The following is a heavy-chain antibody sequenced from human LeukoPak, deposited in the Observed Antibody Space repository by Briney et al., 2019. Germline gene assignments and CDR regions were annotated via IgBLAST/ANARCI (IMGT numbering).Heavy chain of an antibody. CDR1: GYTFTGYY. V-gene: IGHV1-2*02. J-gene: IGHJ5*02. CDR2: INPNSGGT. CDR3: ARDGAYYSSSLNWFDP. Sequence: ASVKVSCKASGYTFTGYYMHWVRQAPGQGLEWMGWINPNSGGTNYAQKFQGRVTITRDMSTSTAYMELSSLRSEDTAVYYCARDGAYYSSSLNWFDPWGQGTLVTVSS. D-gene: IGHD6-13*01.